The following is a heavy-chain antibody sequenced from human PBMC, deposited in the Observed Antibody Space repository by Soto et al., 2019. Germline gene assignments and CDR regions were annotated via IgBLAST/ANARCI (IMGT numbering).Heavy chain of an antibody. Sequence: EVQLVESGGGLVQRGGSLRLSCASSGFPFSSFSMNWVRQAPGRGLEWISYIGGGGRLISYADSVKGRFAISRDNAQNSLYLQMDSLRDEDTAVYYCARDLGWAFDCWGQGTLVTVSS. J-gene: IGHJ4*02. V-gene: IGHV3-48*02. CDR1: GFPFSSFS. CDR2: IGGGGRLI. CDR3: ARDLGWAFDC. D-gene: IGHD6-19*01.